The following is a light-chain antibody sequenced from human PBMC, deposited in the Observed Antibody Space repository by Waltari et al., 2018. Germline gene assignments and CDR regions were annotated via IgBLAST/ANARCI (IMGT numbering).Light chain of an antibody. CDR3: CSYAGSSTFHVL. CDR1: NSDVGSYNL. Sequence: QSVLTQPASMSGSPGQSITIPCTGTNSDVGSYNLVSWYQQHPGKAPRLIIYDVIKRPPGVSDRCSGSKAGNTASLTVSGLQPEDEAEYFCCSYAGSSTFHVLVGGGTKLTIL. V-gene: IGLV2-23*02. J-gene: IGLJ2*01. CDR2: DVI.